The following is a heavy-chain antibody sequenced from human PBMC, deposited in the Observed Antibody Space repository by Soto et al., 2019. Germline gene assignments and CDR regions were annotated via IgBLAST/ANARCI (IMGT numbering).Heavy chain of an antibody. V-gene: IGHV3-23*01. D-gene: IGHD2-2*01. CDR1: GFTFSSYA. CDR3: AKDLQPAAPEFVYYYYGMDV. J-gene: IGHJ6*02. CDR2: ISGSGGST. Sequence: GGSLRLSCAASGFTFSSYAMSWVRQAPGKGLEWVSAISGSGGSTYYADSVKGRFTISRDNSKNTLYLQMNSLRAEDTAVYYCAKDLQPAAPEFVYYYYGMDVWGQGTTVTAP.